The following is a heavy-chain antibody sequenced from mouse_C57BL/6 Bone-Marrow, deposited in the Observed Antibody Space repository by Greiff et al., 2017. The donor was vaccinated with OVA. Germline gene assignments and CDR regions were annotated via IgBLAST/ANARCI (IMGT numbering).Heavy chain of an antibody. J-gene: IGHJ2*01. CDR2: INYDGSST. Sequence: VQLKQSEGGLVQPGRSMKLSCTASGFTFSDYYMAWVRQVPEKGLEWVANINYDGSSTYYLDSLKSRFIISRDNAKNILYLQMSSLKSEDTATYYCARGDYGSSYPYFDYWGQGTTLTVSS. V-gene: IGHV5-16*01. CDR3: ARGDYGSSYPYFDY. CDR1: GFTFSDYY. D-gene: IGHD1-1*01.